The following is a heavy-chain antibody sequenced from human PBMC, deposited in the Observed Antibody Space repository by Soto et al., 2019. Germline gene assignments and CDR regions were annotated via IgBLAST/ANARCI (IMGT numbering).Heavy chain of an antibody. CDR3: ARLRRGYDLDY. D-gene: IGHD2-15*01. CDR1: GGSIRGSSYY. J-gene: IGHJ4*02. Sequence: QVQLQESGPGLVKPSETLSLSCSVSGGSIRGSSYYWGWIRQSPEKGLEYIGSIYYGGKTYPNPSLKSRVTISVDTSKNQFSLNLSSVTAADTAVYYCARLRRGYDLDYWGQGNLVIVSS. CDR2: IYYGGKT. V-gene: IGHV4-39*01.